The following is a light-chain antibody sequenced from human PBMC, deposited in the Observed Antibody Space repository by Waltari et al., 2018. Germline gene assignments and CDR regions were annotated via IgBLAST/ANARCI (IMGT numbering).Light chain of an antibody. Sequence: SSELTQDPVVSVALGQTVRITCQGDRLRYYYANRYHQKPGQAPVLVMYGKNNRPSGIPDRFSGSYSGTTASLIITGAQAEDEGDYYCNSRDSRGHPLVFGTGTKVTVL. CDR3: NSRDSRGHPLV. V-gene: IGLV3-19*01. J-gene: IGLJ1*01. CDR2: GKN. CDR1: RLRYYY.